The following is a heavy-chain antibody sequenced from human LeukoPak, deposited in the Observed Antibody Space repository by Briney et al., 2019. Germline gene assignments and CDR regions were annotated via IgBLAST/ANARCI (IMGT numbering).Heavy chain of an antibody. V-gene: IGHV4-34*01. J-gene: IGHJ3*02. CDR2: IYYSGST. CDR3: ARELWRENRPHDAFDI. CDR1: GGSFSGYY. Sequence: SETLSLTCAVYGGSFSGYYWSWIRQPPGKGLEWIGTIYYSGSTYYNPSLKSRVTISVDTSKNHFSLKLSSVTAADTAVYYCARELWRENRPHDAFDIWGQGTMVTVSS. D-gene: IGHD2-21*01.